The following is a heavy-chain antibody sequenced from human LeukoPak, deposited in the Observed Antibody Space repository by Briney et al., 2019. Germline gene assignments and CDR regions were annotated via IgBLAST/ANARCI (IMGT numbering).Heavy chain of an antibody. CDR2: IHSNSGGT. CDR1: GYIFTDYY. Sequence: ASVKVSCKASGYIFTDYYINWVRQAPGQGLEWMAWIHSNSGGTSFAQKFQGRVTMTRDTSINTAYMDLSSLRSDDTAVYYRARVKVGARDSGMDVWGQGTTVTVSS. J-gene: IGHJ6*02. D-gene: IGHD1-26*01. CDR3: ARVKVGARDSGMDV. V-gene: IGHV1-2*02.